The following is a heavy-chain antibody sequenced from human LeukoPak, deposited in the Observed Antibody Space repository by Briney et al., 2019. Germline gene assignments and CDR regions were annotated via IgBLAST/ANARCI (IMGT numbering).Heavy chain of an antibody. V-gene: IGHV1-2*02. J-gene: IGHJ4*02. D-gene: IGHD3-10*01. CDR2: IYPNNGAT. CDR1: GYIFSGTGWY. Sequence: EASVKVSCKASGYIFSGTGWYLYWLRQPPGQGLECLGWIYPNNGATAYAQKFQGRVAMTSDTSITTAYMELSRLRPDDTAVYYCARDGPAQMVDFDYWGQGTLVTVSS. CDR3: ARDGPAQMVDFDY.